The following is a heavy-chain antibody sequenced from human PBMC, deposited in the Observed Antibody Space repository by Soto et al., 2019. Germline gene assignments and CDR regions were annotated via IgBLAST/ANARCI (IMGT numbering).Heavy chain of an antibody. CDR3: ARQRYSSGWDAFDI. D-gene: IGHD6-19*01. Sequence: GESLKISCKGSGYSLTTYWIGWVRQMPGKGLEWMGIIYPGDSDTRYSPSFQGQVTISADKSISTAYRQWSSLKASDTAMYYCARQRYSSGWDAFDIWGQGTMVTVSS. J-gene: IGHJ3*02. CDR2: IYPGDSDT. V-gene: IGHV5-51*01. CDR1: GYSLTTYW.